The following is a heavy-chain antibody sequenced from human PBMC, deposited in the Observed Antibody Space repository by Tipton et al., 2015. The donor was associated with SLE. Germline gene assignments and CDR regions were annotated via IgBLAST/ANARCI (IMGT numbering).Heavy chain of an antibody. CDR1: GFTFSDYY. Sequence: GSLRLSCAASGFTFSDYYMSWIRQAPGKGLEWVSYISSSSSYTNYADSVKGRFTISRDNAKNSLYLQMNSLRAEDTAVYYCARDRSIVVVTAVRDIWGQGTMVTVSS. CDR3: ARDRSIVVVTAVRDI. CDR2: ISSSSSYT. D-gene: IGHD2-21*02. J-gene: IGHJ3*02. V-gene: IGHV3-11*05.